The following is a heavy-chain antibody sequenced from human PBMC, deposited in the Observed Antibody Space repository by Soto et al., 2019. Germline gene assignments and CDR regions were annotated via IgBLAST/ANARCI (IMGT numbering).Heavy chain of an antibody. CDR2: ISGSGGTT. V-gene: IGHV3-23*01. CDR3: ARDLGYCSSPSCSTLGGWFDP. J-gene: IGHJ5*02. CDR1: GFTFSTYG. Sequence: EVQLLESGGGLVQPGGSLRLSCAASGFTFSTYGMSWVRQAPGKGLEWVSAISGSGGTTYYADSVKGRFTISRDNFKNTMNLQMNSLRAADTAIYYCARDLGYCSSPSCSTLGGWFDPWGQGTLVTVSS. D-gene: IGHD2-2*01.